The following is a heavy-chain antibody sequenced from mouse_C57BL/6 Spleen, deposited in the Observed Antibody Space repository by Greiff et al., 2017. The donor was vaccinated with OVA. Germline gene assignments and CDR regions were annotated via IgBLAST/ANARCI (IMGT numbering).Heavy chain of an antibody. CDR2: INPNNGGT. D-gene: IGHD1-1*01. V-gene: IGHV1-26*01. CDR3: ARIYYGSSYGY. Sequence: EVKLQQSGPELVKPGASVKISCKASGYTFTDYYMNWVKQSHGKSLEWIGDINPNNGGTSYNQKFKGKATLTVDKSSSTAYMELRSLTSEDSAVYYCARIYYGSSYGYWGQGTTLTVSS. J-gene: IGHJ2*01. CDR1: GYTFTDYY.